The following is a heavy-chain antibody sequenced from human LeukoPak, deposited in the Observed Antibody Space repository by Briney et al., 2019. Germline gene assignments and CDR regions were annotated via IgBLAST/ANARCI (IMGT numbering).Heavy chain of an antibody. J-gene: IGHJ4*02. CDR1: GFNFGNFW. CDR3: AKLLDWGTTYDY. Sequence: GGSLRLSCAASGFNFGNFWMSWIRQAPGRGLQWVATVKGDGTNIHYLDSVNGRFTISRDNARNLLFLQMNRLRAEDTAVYYCAKLLDWGTTYDYWGQGALVTVS. CDR2: VKGDGTNI. V-gene: IGHV3-7*01. D-gene: IGHD3-16*01.